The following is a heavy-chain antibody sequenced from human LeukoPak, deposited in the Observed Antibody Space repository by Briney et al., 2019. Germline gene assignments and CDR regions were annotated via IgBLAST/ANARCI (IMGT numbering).Heavy chain of an antibody. CDR3: ARVKDYYYGMDV. CDR2: IYSGGST. J-gene: IGHJ6*02. Sequence: GGSLRLSCAASGFTFSSYAMSRVRQAPGKGLEWVSIIYSGGSTYYADSVKGRFTISRDNSKNTLYLQMNSLRAEDTAVYYCARVKDYYYGMDVWGQGTTVTVS. V-gene: IGHV3-66*01. CDR1: GFTFSSYA.